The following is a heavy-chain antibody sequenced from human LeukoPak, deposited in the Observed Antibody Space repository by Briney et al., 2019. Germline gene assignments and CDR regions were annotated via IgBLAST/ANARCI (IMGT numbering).Heavy chain of an antibody. D-gene: IGHD2-2*01. CDR3: ATLIGYCSSTSCDEIDY. Sequence: KPSETLSLTCTVSGGSISSYYWSWIRQPPGKGLEWIGYIYYSGSTNYNPSLKSRVTMSVDTSKNQFSLKLSSVTAADTAVYYCATLIGYCSSTSCDEIDYWGQGTLVTVSS. CDR2: IYYSGST. J-gene: IGHJ4*02. CDR1: GGSISSYY. V-gene: IGHV4-59*12.